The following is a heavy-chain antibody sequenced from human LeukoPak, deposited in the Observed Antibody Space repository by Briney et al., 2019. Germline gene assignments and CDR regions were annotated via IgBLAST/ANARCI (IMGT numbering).Heavy chain of an antibody. CDR2: ITYDGSNK. Sequence: GGSLRLSCAASGFTFSSYSMNWVRQAPGKGLEWVAFITYDGSNKYYADSMKGRFTISRDNSKNTLYLQMNSLRAEDTAVYYCAKEDRGPLEMTTTRGLDYWGQGTLVTVSS. CDR1: GFTFSSYS. CDR3: AKEDRGPLEMTTTRGLDY. V-gene: IGHV3-30*02. J-gene: IGHJ4*02. D-gene: IGHD5-24*01.